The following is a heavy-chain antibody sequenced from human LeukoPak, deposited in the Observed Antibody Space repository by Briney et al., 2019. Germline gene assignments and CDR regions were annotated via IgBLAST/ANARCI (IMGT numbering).Heavy chain of an antibody. Sequence: GGSLRLAWTATGFTCSSSWMTWVRQDPGKGLEWVAIIKPDGSDKSYADSVRGRFTISRDNAKNSLYLHMNGLRAEDTSVYYCARDPAFGAFDIWGRGTLVTVSS. CDR1: GFTCSSSW. D-gene: IGHD3-10*01. J-gene: IGHJ3*02. CDR3: ARDPAFGAFDI. CDR2: IKPDGSDK. V-gene: IGHV3-7*01.